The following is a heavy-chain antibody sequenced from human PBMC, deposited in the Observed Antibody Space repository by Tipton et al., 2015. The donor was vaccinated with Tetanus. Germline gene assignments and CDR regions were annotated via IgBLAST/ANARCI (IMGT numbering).Heavy chain of an antibody. CDR3: ARQADNWFDP. J-gene: IGHJ5*02. CDR2: IYYYSGST. V-gene: IGHV4-39*01. Sequence: LRLSCTVSGGSITSGTYYWGWIRQPPGKGLEWIGNIYYYSGSTYYNSPLKSRVTISLDTSKNQFSLKMTSVTAADTAVYYCARQADNWFDPWGQGTLVVVSS. CDR1: GGSITSGTYY.